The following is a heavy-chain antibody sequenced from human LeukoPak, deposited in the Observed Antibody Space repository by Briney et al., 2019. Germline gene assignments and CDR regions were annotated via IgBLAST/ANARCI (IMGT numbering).Heavy chain of an antibody. Sequence: GGSLRLSCAASGFTFSDYGIHWVRQAPGQGLEWVALIWYDGSKKYYADSVKGRFTITRDNTKNTLYLQLNSLRADDTAVYYCARAHSSSSTFDLWGQGTLVTVSS. V-gene: IGHV3-33*01. J-gene: IGHJ4*02. CDR1: GFTFSDYG. CDR3: ARAHSSSSTFDL. CDR2: IWYDGSKK. D-gene: IGHD6-6*01.